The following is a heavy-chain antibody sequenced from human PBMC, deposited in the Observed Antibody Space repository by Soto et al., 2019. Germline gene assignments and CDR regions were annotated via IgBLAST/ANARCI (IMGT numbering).Heavy chain of an antibody. J-gene: IGHJ2*01. CDR2: ISAYNGNT. CDR1: GYTFTSYG. D-gene: IGHD1-7*01. CDR3: AIDPGKRVVWNYGYWYFDL. Sequence: ASVKVSCKASGYTFTSYGISWVRQAPGQGLEWMGWISAYNGNTNYAQKLQGRVTMTTDTSTSTAYMELRSLRSDDTAVYYCAIDPGKRVVWNYGYWYFDLWGRGTLVTVSS. V-gene: IGHV1-18*01.